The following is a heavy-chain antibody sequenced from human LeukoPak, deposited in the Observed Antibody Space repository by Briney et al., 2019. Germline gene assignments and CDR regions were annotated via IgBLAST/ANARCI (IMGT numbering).Heavy chain of an antibody. CDR2: IYPGDSDT. V-gene: IGHV5-51*01. CDR3: ARRAGEFDY. J-gene: IGHJ4*02. Sequence: GESLKISCKGSGYRFTSYWIGWVRQMPGKGLEWMENIYPGDSDTRYRPSFQGQVTLSAVKSISTPYLQWSSLKASDTAMYYCARRAGEFDYWGEGTLVTVSS. D-gene: IGHD6-19*01. CDR1: GYRFTSYW.